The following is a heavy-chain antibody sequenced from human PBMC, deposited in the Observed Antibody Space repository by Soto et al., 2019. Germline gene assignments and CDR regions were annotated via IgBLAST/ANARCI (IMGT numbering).Heavy chain of an antibody. CDR1: GGSISSSSYY. V-gene: IGHV4-39*01. CDR3: ARPDDLWGAFDI. J-gene: IGHJ3*02. Sequence: QLQLQESGPGLVKPSETLSLTCTVSGGSISSSSYYWGWIRQPPAKGLEWIGSIYHGGSTYYNPSLKSRVTISVDTSKNQFSLRLTSVTAADTAAYYCARPDDLWGAFDIWGQGTMVTVSS. CDR2: IYHGGST. D-gene: IGHD2-21*01.